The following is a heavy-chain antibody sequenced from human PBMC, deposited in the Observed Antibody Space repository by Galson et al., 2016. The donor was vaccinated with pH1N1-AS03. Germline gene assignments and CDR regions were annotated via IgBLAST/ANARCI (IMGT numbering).Heavy chain of an antibody. Sequence: SVKVSCKASGYTFTEYYMYWVRQAPGRGLEWMGWINPNSGGTKSAQKFKGRVTMTRDTSINTAYMELSSLRSDDTDVYYCARGDYFGSGTYKAYYAMDVWGQGTTVTVSS. D-gene: IGHD3-10*01. CDR1: GYTFTEYY. CDR3: ARGDYFGSGTYKAYYAMDV. CDR2: INPNSGGT. V-gene: IGHV1-2*02. J-gene: IGHJ6*02.